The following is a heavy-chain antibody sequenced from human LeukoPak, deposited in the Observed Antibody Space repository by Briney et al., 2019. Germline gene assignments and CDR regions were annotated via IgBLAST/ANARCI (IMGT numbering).Heavy chain of an antibody. CDR2: IYTSGST. CDR1: GGSISSGSYY. V-gene: IGHV4-61*02. CDR3: AGNYYGSGSYYSEDRY. D-gene: IGHD3-10*01. J-gene: IGHJ4*02. Sequence: SETLSPTCTVSGGSISSGSYYWSWIRHPAGKGLEWIGRIYTSGSTNYNPSLKSRVTISLDTSKNQFSLKMSSVTAADTAVYYCAGNYYGSGSYYSEDRYWGQGTLVTVSS.